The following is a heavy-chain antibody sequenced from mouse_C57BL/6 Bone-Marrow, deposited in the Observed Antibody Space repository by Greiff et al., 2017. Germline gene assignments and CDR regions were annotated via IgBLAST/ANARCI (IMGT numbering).Heavy chain of an antibody. CDR1: GFTFSSYG. J-gene: IGHJ3*01. Sequence: EVMLVESGGDLVKPGGSLKLSCAASGFTFSSYGMSWVRQTPDKRLEWVATISSGGSYTYYPDSVKGRFTISRDNAKNTLYLQMSSLKSEDTAMYYCARIPYYYGSSYGWFAYWGQGTLVTVSA. V-gene: IGHV5-6*01. CDR3: ARIPYYYGSSYGWFAY. CDR2: ISSGGSYT. D-gene: IGHD1-1*01.